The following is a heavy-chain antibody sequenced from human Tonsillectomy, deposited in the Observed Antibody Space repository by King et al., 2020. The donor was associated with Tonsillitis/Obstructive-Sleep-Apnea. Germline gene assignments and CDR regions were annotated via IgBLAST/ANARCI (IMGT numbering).Heavy chain of an antibody. D-gene: IGHD4-17*01. CDR3: AGPTTVTTDYYYYMDV. CDR1: GFTVSSNY. V-gene: IGHV3-66*01. CDR2: IYSGGST. J-gene: IGHJ6*03. Sequence: VQLVESGGGLVQPGGSLRLSCAASGFTVSSNYMSWVRQAPGKGLEWVSVIYSGGSTYYADSVKGRFTISRDNSKNTLYLQMYSLRAEDTAVYYCAGPTTVTTDYYYYMDVWGKGTTVTVSS.